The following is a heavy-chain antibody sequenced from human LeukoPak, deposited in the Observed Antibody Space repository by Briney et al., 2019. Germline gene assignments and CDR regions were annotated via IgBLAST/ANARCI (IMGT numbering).Heavy chain of an antibody. CDR3: ARDSYSSGWLAPFDY. D-gene: IGHD6-19*01. J-gene: IGHJ4*02. CDR1: GFTFSSYS. CDR2: ISSSSSTI. Sequence: GGSLRLSCAASGFTFSSYSMNWVRQAPGKGLEWVSYISSSSSTIYYADSVKGRFTISRDNAKNSLYLQMNSLRDEDTAVYYCARDSYSSGWLAPFDYWGQGTLVTVSS. V-gene: IGHV3-48*02.